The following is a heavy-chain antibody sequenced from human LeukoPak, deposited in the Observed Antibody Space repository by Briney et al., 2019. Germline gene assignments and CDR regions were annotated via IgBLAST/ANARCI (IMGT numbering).Heavy chain of an antibody. CDR3: ARVSPYYYGSGRFGF. V-gene: IGHV1-8*01. J-gene: IGHJ3*01. D-gene: IGHD3-10*01. CDR1: GYTFTSYD. Sequence: ASVKVSCKASGYTFTSYDINWVRQATGQGLEWMGWMNPNSGNTGYARKFQGRVTMTRNTSISTAYMELSSLRSEDTAVYYCARVSPYYYGSGRFGFWGQGTMVTVSS. CDR2: MNPNSGNT.